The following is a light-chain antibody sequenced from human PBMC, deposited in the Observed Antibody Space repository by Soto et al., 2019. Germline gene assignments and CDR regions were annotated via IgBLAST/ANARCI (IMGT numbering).Light chain of an antibody. CDR3: QQYDSFSVWT. CDR2: DAS. Sequence: DIQMTQSPSTLSASVGDRVTITCRASQGIGGWLAWYQQKAGKAPRLLIFDASSLMSGVPSRFSGSGYGTEFTLTINRLQPDDSATYYCQQYDSFSVWTFGQGTKVDIK. CDR1: QGIGGW. V-gene: IGKV1-5*01. J-gene: IGKJ1*01.